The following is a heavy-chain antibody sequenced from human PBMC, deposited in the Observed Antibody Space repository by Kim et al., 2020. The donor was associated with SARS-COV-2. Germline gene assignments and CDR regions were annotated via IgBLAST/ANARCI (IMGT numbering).Heavy chain of an antibody. J-gene: IGHJ4*02. Sequence: GGSLRLSCVASGFTFGSHWMTWVRQAAGKGLEWVANIKEDGSEEHYVDSVKGRFTISRDNAENSLYLQMNSLRVDDTAVYYCARGLAQGDWGQGTLVTVS. V-gene: IGHV3-7*01. CDR2: IKEDGSEE. CDR1: GFTFGSHW. D-gene: IGHD5-12*01. CDR3: ARGLAQGD.